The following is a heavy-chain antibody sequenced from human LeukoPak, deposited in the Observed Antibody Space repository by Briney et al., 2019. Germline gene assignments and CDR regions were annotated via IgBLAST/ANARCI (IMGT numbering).Heavy chain of an antibody. Sequence: GGSLRLSCAASGFTFSSYGMHWVRQAPGKGLEWLAVVSADGSITYYPDSVNVKGRFTISRDNSRNTLYLQMNSLRSEDTAVYYCTKEGTNWAYAFDIWGQGTMVTVSS. V-gene: IGHV3-30*18. CDR1: GFTFSSYG. J-gene: IGHJ3*02. D-gene: IGHD1-1*01. CDR3: TKEGTNWAYAFDI. CDR2: VSADGSIT.